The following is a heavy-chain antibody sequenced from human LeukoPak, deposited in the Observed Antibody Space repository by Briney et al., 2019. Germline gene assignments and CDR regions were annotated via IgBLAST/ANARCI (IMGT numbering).Heavy chain of an antibody. D-gene: IGHD5-18*01. CDR3: ARDRGYSYGYDY. CDR2: ISSSSSYI. V-gene: IGHV3-21*01. Sequence: PGGSLRLSCAASGFTFSSYSMNWVRQAPGKGLEWASSISSSSSYIYYADSVKGRFTISRDNAKNSLYLQMNSLRAEDTAVYYCARDRGYSYGYDYWGQGTLVTVSS. CDR1: GFTFSSYS. J-gene: IGHJ4*02.